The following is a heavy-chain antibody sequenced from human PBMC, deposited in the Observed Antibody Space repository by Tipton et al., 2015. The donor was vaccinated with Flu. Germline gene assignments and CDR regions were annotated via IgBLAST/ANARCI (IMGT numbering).Heavy chain of an antibody. D-gene: IGHD2-2*01. J-gene: IGHJ6*02. V-gene: IGHV4-31*03. Sequence: TLSLTCTVSGGSISSSTSYWGWIRQHPGKGLEWIGYMHDSGRTYYNPSLKSRVSISLDTSKNQFSLNLRSITAADTAVFYCARSASGAMSYGLDGWGQGSTVTVSS. CDR1: GGSISSSTSY. CDR2: MHDSGRT. CDR3: ARSASGAMSYGLDG.